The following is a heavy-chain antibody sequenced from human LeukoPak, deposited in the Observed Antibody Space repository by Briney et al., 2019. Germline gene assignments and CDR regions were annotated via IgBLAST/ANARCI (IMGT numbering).Heavy chain of an antibody. CDR2: MNPNSGNT. Sequence: ASVTASCTASGYTFTSYDINWVRQAPGQGLEWMGWMNPNSGNTGYAQKFQGRVTMTRNTSISTAYMELSSLRSEDTAVYYCARAARYSSGWYEYWGQGTLVTVSS. V-gene: IGHV1-8*01. J-gene: IGHJ4*02. CDR1: GYTFTSYD. CDR3: ARAARYSSGWYEY. D-gene: IGHD6-19*01.